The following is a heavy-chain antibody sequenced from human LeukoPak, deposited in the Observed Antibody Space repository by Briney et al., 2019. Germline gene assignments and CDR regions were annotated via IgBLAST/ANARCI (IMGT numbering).Heavy chain of an antibody. CDR1: GFTLSDHY. J-gene: IGHJ4*02. V-gene: IGHV3-72*01. Sequence: PGGSLRLSCAVSGFTLSDHYMDWVRQAPGKGLEWVGRSRNKANSYSTDYAASVIGRFTISRDDSKNSLDLQMNSLKIEDTAMYYCTRVGDYSSSWNYWGQGTLVTVSS. D-gene: IGHD3-22*01. CDR3: TRVGDYSSSWNY. CDR2: SRNKANSYST.